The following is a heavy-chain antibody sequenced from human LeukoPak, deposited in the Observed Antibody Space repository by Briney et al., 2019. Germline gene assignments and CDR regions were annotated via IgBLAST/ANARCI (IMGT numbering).Heavy chain of an antibody. J-gene: IGHJ4*02. CDR2: IYWNDDK. Sequence: SCPTLVKPTQTLTLTCTFSGFSLSTSGVGVGWIRQPPGKALEWLALIYWNDDKRYSPSLKSRLTITKDTSKNQVVLTMTNMDPVDTATYYRAQTIYGDYARYYFDHWGQGTLVTVSS. D-gene: IGHD4-17*01. CDR3: AQTIYGDYARYYFDH. V-gene: IGHV2-5*01. CDR1: GFSLSTSGVG.